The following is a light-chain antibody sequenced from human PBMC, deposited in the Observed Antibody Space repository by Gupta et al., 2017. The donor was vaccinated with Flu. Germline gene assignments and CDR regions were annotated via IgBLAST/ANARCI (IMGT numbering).Light chain of an antibody. J-gene: IGKJ3*01. CDR1: QGFSSY. CDR3: QQRKRYPFT. CDR2: AAS. Sequence: IQLSPSPSFLSASVGDRVTITCRASQGFSSYLAWYQQKPGKARKLLIYAASSLHSGVPSRFGGSGAGKEFTRTSSSMQPEVCATDYSQQRKRYPFTFGRGTKVDIK. V-gene: IGKV1-9*01.